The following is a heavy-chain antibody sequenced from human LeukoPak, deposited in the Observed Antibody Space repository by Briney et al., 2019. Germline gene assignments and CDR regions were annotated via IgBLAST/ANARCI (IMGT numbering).Heavy chain of an antibody. Sequence: SQTLSLTCAISGDSVSSNSAAWNWIRQSPSSGLEWLGRTYYRAKWYNDYAVSVKSRITINPDTSKNQFSLQLNSVTPEDTAVYYCAREPLRVDYSNWNYYYYGMDVWGQGTTVTVSS. CDR1: GDSVSSNSAA. CDR3: AREPLRVDYSNWNYYYYGMDV. D-gene: IGHD4-11*01. J-gene: IGHJ6*02. V-gene: IGHV6-1*01. CDR2: TYYRAKWYN.